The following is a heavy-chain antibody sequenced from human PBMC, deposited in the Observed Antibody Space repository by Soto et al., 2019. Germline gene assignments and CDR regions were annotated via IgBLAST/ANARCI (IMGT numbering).Heavy chain of an antibody. CDR3: ARSVGGSNVNFDY. J-gene: IGHJ4*02. D-gene: IGHD3-10*01. Sequence: QVQLVQSGAEVRTPGASVKVSCKASGYTFTSYDINWVRQATGQGPEWRGWMNPDSGNTGYVQKFQGRVTMTRNTAISTAYRELSSLRSEDTAVYYCARSVGGSNVNFDYWGQGPLVTVSS. V-gene: IGHV1-8*01. CDR1: GYTFTSYD. CDR2: MNPDSGNT.